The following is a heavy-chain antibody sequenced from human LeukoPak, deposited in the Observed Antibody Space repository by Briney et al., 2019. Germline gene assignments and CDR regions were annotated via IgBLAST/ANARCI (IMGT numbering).Heavy chain of an antibody. V-gene: IGHV5-51*01. CDR2: INPADSDT. D-gene: IGHD5-24*01. CDR3: ARGEGGYNYAF. CDR1: GCSFTSYW. Sequence: GASLQISCKTSGCSFTSYWIAWVRRIPGKGLEWVGIINPADSDTRYSLSLQGQVTISADRSISTAYLQWSSLKASDTAIYYCARGEGGYNYAFWGQGTLVSVSS. J-gene: IGHJ4*02.